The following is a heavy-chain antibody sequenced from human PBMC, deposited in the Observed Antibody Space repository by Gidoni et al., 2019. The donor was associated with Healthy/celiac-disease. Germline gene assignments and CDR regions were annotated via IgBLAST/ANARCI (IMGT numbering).Heavy chain of an antibody. Sequence: QVQLVESGGGVVQPGRARRRSCAASGFTCSSYGMHWVRQAPGKGLGWVAVISYDGSNKYYADSVQGRFTISRDNSRNTLYLQMNSLRAEDTAVYYCAKIPNYDSSVDYWGQGTLVTVSS. D-gene: IGHD3-22*01. CDR2: ISYDGSNK. CDR1: GFTCSSYG. V-gene: IGHV3-30*18. CDR3: AKIPNYDSSVDY. J-gene: IGHJ4*02.